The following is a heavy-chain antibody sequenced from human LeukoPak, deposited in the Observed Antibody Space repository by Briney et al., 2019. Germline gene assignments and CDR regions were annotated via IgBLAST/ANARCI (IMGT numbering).Heavy chain of an antibody. D-gene: IGHD3-22*01. J-gene: IGHJ4*02. Sequence: ASVKVSCKASGYTFTSYGISWVRQAPGQGLEWMGWISAYNGNTNYAQQLQGRVTMTTDTSTSTAYMELRSLRSEDTAVYYCARYRLYDSSGYYFDYWGQGTLVTVSS. CDR2: ISAYNGNT. CDR1: GYTFTSYG. V-gene: IGHV1-18*01. CDR3: ARYRLYDSSGYYFDY.